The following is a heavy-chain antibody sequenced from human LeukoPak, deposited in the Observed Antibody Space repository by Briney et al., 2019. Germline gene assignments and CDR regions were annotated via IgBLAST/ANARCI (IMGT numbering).Heavy chain of an antibody. V-gene: IGHV4-4*02. D-gene: IGHD3-3*01. CDR3: ASRENHDFWSGPPWYFDL. CDR2: IYHSGST. Sequence: NPSETLSLTCAVSGGSISSSNWWSWVRQPPGKGLEWIGEIYHSGSTNYNPSLKSRVTISVDKSKNQFSLKLSSVTAADTAVYYCASRENHDFWSGPPWYFDLWGRGTLVTVSS. CDR1: GGSISSSNW. J-gene: IGHJ2*01.